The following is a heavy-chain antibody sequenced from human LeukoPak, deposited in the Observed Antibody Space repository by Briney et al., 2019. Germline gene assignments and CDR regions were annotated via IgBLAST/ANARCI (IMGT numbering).Heavy chain of an antibody. CDR1: GFTFDDYA. D-gene: IGHD6-6*01. CDR3: VCSSSWSFYYFDY. CDR2: ISGDGGST. J-gene: IGHJ4*02. V-gene: IGHV3-43*02. Sequence: GGSLRLSCAASGFTFDDYAMHWVRQAPGKGPEYVSLISGDGGSTYYADSVKGRFTISRDNSKNSLYLQMNSLRTEDTALYYCVCSSSWSFYYFDYWGQGTPVTVSS.